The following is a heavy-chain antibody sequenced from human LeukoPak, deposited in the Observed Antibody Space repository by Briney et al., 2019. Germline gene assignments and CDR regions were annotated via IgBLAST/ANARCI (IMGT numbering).Heavy chain of an antibody. D-gene: IGHD2-2*01. CDR3: ARDYCSSTSCLFDY. CDR1: GYTFTGYH. Sequence: ASVTVSCTASGYTFTGYHMHWVRQAPGQGLEWVGRINPNSGDTNYAQKFQGRVTMTRDTSISTAYMELSRLTSDDTAVYYCARDYCSSTSCLFDYWGQGTLVTVSS. CDR2: INPNSGDT. J-gene: IGHJ4*02. V-gene: IGHV1-2*06.